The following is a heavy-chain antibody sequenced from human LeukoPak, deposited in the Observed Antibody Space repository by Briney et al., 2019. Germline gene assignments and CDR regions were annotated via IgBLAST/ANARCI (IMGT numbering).Heavy chain of an antibody. CDR2: LNSDGSTT. CDR1: GFTFSNYL. Sequence: PGGSLRLSCAASGFTFSNYLMHWVRQAPGKGLVWVSRLNSDGSTTNYADSVKGRFTISRDNAKNTVYLQMNSLRVEDTAVYYCARDLNGYSYGLAYWGQGTLVTVSS. V-gene: IGHV3-74*01. CDR3: ARDLNGYSYGLAY. D-gene: IGHD5-18*01. J-gene: IGHJ4*02.